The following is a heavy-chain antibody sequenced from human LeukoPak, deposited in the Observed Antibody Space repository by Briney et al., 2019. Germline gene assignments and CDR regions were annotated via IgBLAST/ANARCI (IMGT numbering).Heavy chain of an antibody. CDR2: IYPGDSDT. D-gene: IGHD6-6*01. CDR1: GYSFTSYW. J-gene: IGHJ4*02. CDR3: ARHPAYSSSSLGFDY. V-gene: IGHV5-51*01. Sequence: GESLKISCKGSGYSFTSYWIGWVRQMPGKGLEWMGIIYPGDSDTRYSPSFQGQVTISADKPISTAYLQWSSLKASDTAMYYCARHPAYSSSSLGFDYWGQGTLVTVSS.